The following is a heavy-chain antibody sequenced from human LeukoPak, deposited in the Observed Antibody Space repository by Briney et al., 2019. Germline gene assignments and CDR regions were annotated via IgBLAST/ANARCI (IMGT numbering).Heavy chain of an antibody. CDR3: ARFRYCTSDTSCYYDFDY. CDR1: GGSISSYY. J-gene: IGHJ4*02. V-gene: IGHV4-59*01. D-gene: IGHD2-2*01. CDR2: IYYSGRT. Sequence: SETLSLTCTVSGGSISSYYWSWIRQPPGKGLEWIGYIYYSGRTNYNPSLKSRVTVSVDTSRNQFSLKLNSMTAADTAVYYCARFRYCTSDTSCYYDFDYWGQGTLVTVSS.